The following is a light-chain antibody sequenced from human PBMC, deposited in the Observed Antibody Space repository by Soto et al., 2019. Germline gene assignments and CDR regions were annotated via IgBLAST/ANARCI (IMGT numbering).Light chain of an antibody. V-gene: IGKV1-27*01. J-gene: IGKJ2*01. CDR1: RDISSS. Sequence: DVQMTQSPSSLSASVGDRVTITCRASRDISSSLAWYQQKPGKVPKLLIYDASTLHAGVQSRFSGSGSGTFFTLTINSLQPEDVATYYCQQYNSAPNTFGRGTRLEIK. CDR3: QQYNSAPNT. CDR2: DAS.